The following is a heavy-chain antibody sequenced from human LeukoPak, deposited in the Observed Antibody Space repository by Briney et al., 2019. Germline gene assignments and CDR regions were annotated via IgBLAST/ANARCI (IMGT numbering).Heavy chain of an antibody. CDR1: GGSISSGSYY. J-gene: IGHJ6*03. Sequence: SETLSLTSTVSGGSISSGSYYWSWIRQPAGEGLEWLGRIYTSGGTNYNPSLKGRVTISVSTSKNQFSLKLSSVTAADTAVYYCAGTTVSYYYYYMDVWGKGTTVTVSS. CDR3: AGTTVSYYYYYMDV. CDR2: IYTSGGT. D-gene: IGHD4-17*01. V-gene: IGHV4-61*02.